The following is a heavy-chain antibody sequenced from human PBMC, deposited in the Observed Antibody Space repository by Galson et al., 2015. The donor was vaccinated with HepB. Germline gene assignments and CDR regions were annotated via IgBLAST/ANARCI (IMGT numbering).Heavy chain of an antibody. Sequence: SLRFSCAASGFTFGSFWMNWVRQAPGKGLEWVANINQDGSEKYYVDSLKGRFTISRDNDKNSVYLQMDSLRAEDTAVYYCARRISLVRGIITRPDYYYGMDVWGQGTTVTVAS. V-gene: IGHV3-7*03. CDR3: ARRISLVRGIITRPDYYYGMDV. J-gene: IGHJ6*02. D-gene: IGHD3-10*01. CDR1: GFTFGSFW. CDR2: INQDGSEK.